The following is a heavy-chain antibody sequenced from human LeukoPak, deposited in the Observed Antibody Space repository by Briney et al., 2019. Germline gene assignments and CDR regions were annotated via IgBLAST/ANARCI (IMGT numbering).Heavy chain of an antibody. Sequence: SETLSLTCTVSGGSISSYYWSWIRQPPGKGLEWIGYIYYSGSTNYNPSLKSRVTISVDTSKNQFSLKLSSVTAADTAVYYCARDVGYCSGGSCYSGTDGEGAYNWFDPWGQGTLVTVSS. CDR3: ARDVGYCSGGSCYSGTDGEGAYNWFDP. V-gene: IGHV4-59*01. J-gene: IGHJ5*02. D-gene: IGHD2-15*01. CDR2: IYYSGST. CDR1: GGSISSYY.